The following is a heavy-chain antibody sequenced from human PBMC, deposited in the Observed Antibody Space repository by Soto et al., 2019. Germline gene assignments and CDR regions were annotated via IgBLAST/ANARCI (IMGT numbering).Heavy chain of an antibody. CDR3: ARVSYCSGGSCYPPYYYYYMDV. Sequence: ESGGGLVQPGGSLRLSCAASGFTVSSNYMSWVRQAPGKGLEWVSVIYSGGSTYYADSVKGRFTISRDNSKNTLYLQMNSLRAEDTAVYYCARVSYCSGGSCYPPYYYYYMDVWGKGTTVTVSS. CDR1: GFTVSSNY. D-gene: IGHD2-15*01. J-gene: IGHJ6*03. CDR2: IYSGGST. V-gene: IGHV3-66*01.